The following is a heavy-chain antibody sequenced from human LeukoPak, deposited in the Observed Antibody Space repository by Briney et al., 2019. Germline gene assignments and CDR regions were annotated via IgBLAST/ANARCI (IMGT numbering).Heavy chain of an antibody. D-gene: IGHD5-18*01. J-gene: IGHJ4*02. CDR2: IYYSGST. Sequence: PSETLSLTCTVPGRSISSSSYSWGWIRQPPGKGQEWIGSIYYSGSTYYNPSLKSRVTISVDTSKNQFSLKLSSVTAADTAVYYCARAVDTAMDIDYWGQGTLVTVSS. CDR1: GRSISSSSYS. V-gene: IGHV4-39*07. CDR3: ARAVDTAMDIDY.